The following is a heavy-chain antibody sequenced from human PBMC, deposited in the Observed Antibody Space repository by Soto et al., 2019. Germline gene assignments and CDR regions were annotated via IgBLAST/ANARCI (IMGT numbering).Heavy chain of an antibody. Sequence: QVQLVQSGAEVKKPGASVKVSCKASGYTFTGYYMHWVRQAPGQGLEWMGWINPNSGGTNYAQKFQGWVTMTRDTTISTAYMELSRLRSDDTAVYYCARAGWSSSWYQAKYYYYYYMDGWGKGTTVTVSS. D-gene: IGHD6-13*01. CDR3: ARAGWSSSWYQAKYYYYYYMDG. V-gene: IGHV1-2*04. CDR2: INPNSGGT. J-gene: IGHJ6*03. CDR1: GYTFTGYY.